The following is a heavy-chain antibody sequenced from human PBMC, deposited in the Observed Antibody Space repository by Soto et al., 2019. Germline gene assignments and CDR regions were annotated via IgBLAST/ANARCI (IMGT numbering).Heavy chain of an antibody. CDR1: GFTFGDYA. CDR2: IRSKAYGGTT. D-gene: IGHD4-17*01. Sequence: GGSLRLSCTASGFTFGDYAMSWFRQAPGKGLEWVGFIRSKAYGGTTEYAASVKGRFTISRDDSKSIAYLQMNSLKTEDTAVYYCTKSAPGTVTEHFDYWGQGTLVTVSS. CDR3: TKSAPGTVTEHFDY. V-gene: IGHV3-49*03. J-gene: IGHJ4*02.